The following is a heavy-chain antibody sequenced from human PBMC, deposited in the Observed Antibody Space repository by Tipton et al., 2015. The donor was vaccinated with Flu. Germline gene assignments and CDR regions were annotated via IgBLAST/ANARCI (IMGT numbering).Heavy chain of an antibody. CDR3: ARVGSAAAGTN. D-gene: IGHD6-13*01. J-gene: IGHJ4*02. Sequence: TLSLTCAVHGGSFSGYYWSWIRQPPGKGLEWIGEINHSGSTNYNPSLKSRVTISVDTSKNQFSLKLSSVTAADTAVYYCARVGSAAAGTNWGQGTLVTVSS. CDR2: INHSGST. V-gene: IGHV4-34*01. CDR1: GGSFSGYY.